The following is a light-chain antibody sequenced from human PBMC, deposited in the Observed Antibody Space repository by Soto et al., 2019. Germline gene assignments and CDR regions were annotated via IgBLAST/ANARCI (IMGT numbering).Light chain of an antibody. J-gene: IGLJ2*01. CDR2: GNN. V-gene: IGLV1-40*01. CDR1: SSNIGARFE. CDR3: QSYDSTLSGSV. Sequence: QSVLTQPPSVSGTPGQRVTISCTGSSSNIGARFEVNGYQQRPGTAPKLLVYGNNNRPSGVPDRFSGSKSGTSASLAITGLQAEDEADYYCQSYDSTLSGSVFGGGTKLTVL.